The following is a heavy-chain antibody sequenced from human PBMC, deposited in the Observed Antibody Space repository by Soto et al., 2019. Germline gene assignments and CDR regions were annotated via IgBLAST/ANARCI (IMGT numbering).Heavy chain of an antibody. CDR2: INPSTGGT. CDR1: GYTFTGHY. J-gene: IGHJ4*02. V-gene: IGHV1-2*02. Sequence: ASVKVSCKASGYTFTGHYLHWVRQAPGRGLEWMGWINPSTGGTNFAQKFQGRVTMTSDTSIRTVYLELSSLRSDDTAVCYCGIYLIWSVGALYFDHLGQATQVTV. D-gene: IGHD3-3*01. CDR3: GIYLIWSVGALYFDH.